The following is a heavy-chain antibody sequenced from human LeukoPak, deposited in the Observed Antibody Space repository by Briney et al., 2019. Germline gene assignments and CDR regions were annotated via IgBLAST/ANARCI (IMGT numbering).Heavy chain of an antibody. CDR1: GFTFDDYA. Sequence: GGSLRLSCAASGFTFDDYAMHWVRQAPGKGLEWVSGISWNSGSIGYADSAKGRFTISRDNAKNSLYLQMNSLRAEDTALYYCAKAVYYDSSGYYLDYWGQGTLVTVS. J-gene: IGHJ4*02. V-gene: IGHV3-9*01. CDR2: ISWNSGSI. D-gene: IGHD3-22*01. CDR3: AKAVYYDSSGYYLDY.